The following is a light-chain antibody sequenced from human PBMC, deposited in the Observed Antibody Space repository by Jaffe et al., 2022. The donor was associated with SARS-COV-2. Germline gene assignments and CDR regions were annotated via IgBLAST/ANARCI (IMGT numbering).Light chain of an antibody. CDR1: SSNIGTNF. J-gene: IGLJ3*02. V-gene: IGLV1-47*01. Sequence: QSVVTQSPSASGAPGQRVTISCSGSSSNIGTNFVFWYQHLPGTAPRLLIYRNDQRPAGVPDRISGSKSGTSASLAINGLRSEDEADYYCAVWDDRQSVWMFGGGTKVTV. CDR3: AVWDDRQSVWM. CDR2: RND.